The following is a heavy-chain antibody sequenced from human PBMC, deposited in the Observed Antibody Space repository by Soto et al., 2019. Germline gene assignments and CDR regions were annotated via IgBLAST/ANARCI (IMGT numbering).Heavy chain of an antibody. J-gene: IGHJ5*02. D-gene: IGHD2-2*02. CDR2: NNPNSGGT. V-gene: IGHV1-2*02. CDR1: GYTLTGYY. CDR3: ARVGVYCSSTSCYTKRPLYNWFDP. Sequence: ASVKVSCKASGYTLTGYYIHWVRQAPGQRLEWMGRNNPNSGGTNYAQKFQGRVTMTRDTSISTAYMELSRLRSDDTAVYYCARVGVYCSSTSCYTKRPLYNWFDPWGQGTLVTVSS.